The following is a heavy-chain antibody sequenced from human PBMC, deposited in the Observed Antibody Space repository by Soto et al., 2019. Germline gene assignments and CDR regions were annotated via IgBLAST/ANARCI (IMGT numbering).Heavy chain of an antibody. CDR2: MSYDGSNE. Sequence: QVQLVESGGGVVQPGRSLRLSCAASGFTFSHYAMHWVRQAPGKGLEWVALMSYDGSNEYYADSVKGRFTISRDNSKNTLYLQMNSLRAEDTGVYYCAKDGRPNCDYWGQGTLVTVSS. V-gene: IGHV3-30*18. CDR1: GFTFSHYA. CDR3: AKDGRPNCDY. J-gene: IGHJ4*02.